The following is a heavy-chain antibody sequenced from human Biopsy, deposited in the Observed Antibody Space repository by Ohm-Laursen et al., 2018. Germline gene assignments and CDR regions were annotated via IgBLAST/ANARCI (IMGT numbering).Heavy chain of an antibody. CDR3: AKDRYNYTPIGGFSMDV. V-gene: IGHV3-30*18. CDR2: IFYDGSNT. D-gene: IGHD5-18*01. J-gene: IGHJ6*02. Sequence: SLRLSCAASGFTFNNYGMQRVRQAPGKGLEWVAFIFYDGSNTYYADSVKGRFTISRDNSRDTLYLQMSSLRAEDTAVYYCAKDRYNYTPIGGFSMDVWGQGTTVTVSS. CDR1: GFTFNNYG.